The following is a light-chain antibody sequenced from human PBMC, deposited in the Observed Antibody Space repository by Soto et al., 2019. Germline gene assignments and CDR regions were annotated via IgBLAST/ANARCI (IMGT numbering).Light chain of an antibody. V-gene: IGLV2-23*01. CDR1: TSDVGRYNL. J-gene: IGLJ1*01. CDR3: CSYAGSGTYV. CDR2: ENN. Sequence: QSALTQPPSASGSPGQSITISCTGTTSDVGRYNLVSWYQQHPDKAPKLLIYENNKRPSGVSNRFSGSKSGNTASLTISGLQAEDETDYYCCSYAGSGTYVFGSGTKVTVL.